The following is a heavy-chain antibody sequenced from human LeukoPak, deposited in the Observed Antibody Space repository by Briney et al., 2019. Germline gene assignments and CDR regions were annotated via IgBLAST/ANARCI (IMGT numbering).Heavy chain of an antibody. CDR2: IGSYEGDT. D-gene: IGHD1-1*01. CDR3: ARDFWNFDDSGGYIRDFDS. Sequence: ASVKVSCKATSYISWVRQAPGQGLEWMAWIGSYEGDTYYAQNFRDRLTVTSDTSTGTVYLHLRSLRPDDTAVYYCARDFWNFDDSGGYIRDFDSWGQGTLVTVSS. V-gene: IGHV1-18*04. CDR1: SY. J-gene: IGHJ5*01.